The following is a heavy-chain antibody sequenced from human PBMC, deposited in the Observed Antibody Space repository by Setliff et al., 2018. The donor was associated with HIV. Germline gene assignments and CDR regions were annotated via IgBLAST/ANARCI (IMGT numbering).Heavy chain of an antibody. Sequence: ASVKVSCKASGYTFTGYYMHWVRQAPGQGLEWMGWINPNNGGTNYAQKFQGRVTMTRDTSISTAYMELSRLRSDGTAVYYCARNPRIAVAGTDYYYYMDVWGKGTTVTVSS. CDR1: GYTFTGYY. J-gene: IGHJ6*03. CDR2: INPNNGGT. D-gene: IGHD6-19*01. V-gene: IGHV1-2*02. CDR3: ARNPRIAVAGTDYYYYMDV.